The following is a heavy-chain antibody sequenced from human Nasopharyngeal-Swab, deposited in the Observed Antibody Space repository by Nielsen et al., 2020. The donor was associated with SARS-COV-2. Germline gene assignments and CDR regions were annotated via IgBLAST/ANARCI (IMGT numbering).Heavy chain of an antibody. D-gene: IGHD3-3*01. J-gene: IGHJ6*03. Sequence: GGSLRLSCAASGFTFSSYWMSWVRQAPGKGLEWVANIKQDGSEKYYVDSVKGRFTISRDNDKNSLYLQMNSLRAEDTAVYYCARDVRIFGVVIITYYYYYYMDVWGKGTTVTVSS. CDR2: IKQDGSEK. V-gene: IGHV3-7*01. CDR1: GFTFSSYW. CDR3: ARDVRIFGVVIITYYYYYYMDV.